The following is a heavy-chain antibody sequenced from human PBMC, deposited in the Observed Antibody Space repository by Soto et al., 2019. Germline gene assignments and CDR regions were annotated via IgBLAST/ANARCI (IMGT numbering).Heavy chain of an antibody. CDR2: IYHSGST. Sequence: SETLSLTCAVSGGSISSSNWWSWVRQPPGKGLEWIGEIYHSGSTNYNPSLKSRVTISVDKSKNQFSLKLSSVTAADTAVYYCAREVECELLPVAFDIWGQGTMVTVSS. CDR3: AREVECELLPVAFDI. J-gene: IGHJ3*02. CDR1: GGSISSSNW. D-gene: IGHD1-26*01. V-gene: IGHV4-4*02.